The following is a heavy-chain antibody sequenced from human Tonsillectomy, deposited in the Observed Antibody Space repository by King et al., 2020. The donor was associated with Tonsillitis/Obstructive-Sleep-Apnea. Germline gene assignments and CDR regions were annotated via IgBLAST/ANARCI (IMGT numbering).Heavy chain of an antibody. CDR2: INPNSGGT. V-gene: IGHV1-2*02. CDR1: GYTFTGYY. D-gene: IGHD1-26*01. J-gene: IGHJ3*02. CDR3: AREFTLVGATVGIDAFDI. Sequence: QLVQSGAEVKKPGASVKVSCKASGYTFTGYYMHWVRQAPGQGLEWMGWINPNSGGTNYAQKFQGRVTMTRDTSISTAYMELSRLRSDDTAVYYCAREFTLVGATVGIDAFDICGQGTMVTVSS.